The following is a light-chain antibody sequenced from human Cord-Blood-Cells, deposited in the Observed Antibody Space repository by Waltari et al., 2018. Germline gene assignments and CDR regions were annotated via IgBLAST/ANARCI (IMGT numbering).Light chain of an antibody. V-gene: IGKV4-1*01. CDR1: QSVLYSSNNKNY. J-gene: IGKJ2*01. Sequence: DIVMTQSPDSLAVSLGERATINCKSSQSVLYSSNNKNYLAWYQQKPGQPPKLLIYVASTRESGVPDRFSGSGSGTDFTLTISSLQAEDVAVYDCQQYYSTPHTFGPGTKLEIK. CDR3: QQYYSTPHT. CDR2: VAS.